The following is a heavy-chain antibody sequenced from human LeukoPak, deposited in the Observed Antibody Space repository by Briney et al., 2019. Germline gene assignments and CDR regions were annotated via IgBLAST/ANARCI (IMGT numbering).Heavy chain of an antibody. Sequence: TLYLTCTVYGGSISSGGYYWSWIRQHPGKGLECVGYIYYSGSTYYNPSLKSRITISVDTSKNQFSLKLSSVTAADTAVYYCARGRATWYFDLWGRGTLVTVSS. CDR2: IYYSGST. J-gene: IGHJ2*01. CDR3: ARGRATWYFDL. V-gene: IGHV4-31*03. D-gene: IGHD3-10*01. CDR1: GGSISSGGYY.